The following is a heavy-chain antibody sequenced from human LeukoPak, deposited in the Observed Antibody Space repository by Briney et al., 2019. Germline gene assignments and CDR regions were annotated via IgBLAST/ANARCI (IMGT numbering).Heavy chain of an antibody. Sequence: SETLSLTCTVSGGSISSYYWSWIRQPPGKGLEWIGYIYYSGSTNYNPSLKSRVTISVDTSKNQFSLKLSSVTAADTAVYYCARRRYYDILTGYYKGAFDIWGQGTMVTVSS. CDR2: IYYSGST. CDR3: ARRRYYDILTGYYKGAFDI. J-gene: IGHJ3*02. V-gene: IGHV4-59*08. CDR1: GGSISSYY. D-gene: IGHD3-9*01.